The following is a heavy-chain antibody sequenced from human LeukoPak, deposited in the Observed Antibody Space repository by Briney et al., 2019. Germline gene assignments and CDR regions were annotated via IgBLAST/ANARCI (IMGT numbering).Heavy chain of an antibody. CDR3: AKDQTYYYDSSGPNWFDP. V-gene: IGHV3-9*01. D-gene: IGHD3-22*01. CDR1: GLTFGDYP. Sequence: ARKLSCGCSGLTFGDYPMPSVREPPGKVLTSISGINFISGSIGYADSVKGRFTISRDNAKTSLYLQMNSLRAEDTALYYCAKDQTYYYDSSGPNWFDPWGQGTLVTVSS. CDR2: INFISGSI. J-gene: IGHJ5*02.